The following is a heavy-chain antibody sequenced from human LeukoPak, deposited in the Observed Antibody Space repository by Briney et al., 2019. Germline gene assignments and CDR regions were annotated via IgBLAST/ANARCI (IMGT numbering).Heavy chain of an antibody. CDR1: GFTFSSYA. V-gene: IGHV3-30*01. D-gene: IGHD6-19*01. CDR3: ARDKGRGIAVAFDY. J-gene: IGHJ4*02. CDR2: ISYDGSNK. Sequence: GGSLRLSCAASGFTFSSYAMHWVRQAAGKGREGVGVISYDGSNKYYADSVKGPFTISRNNSKNPLYLQMNSLRTEDKAVYYRARDKGRGIAVAFDYWGQGTLVTVSS.